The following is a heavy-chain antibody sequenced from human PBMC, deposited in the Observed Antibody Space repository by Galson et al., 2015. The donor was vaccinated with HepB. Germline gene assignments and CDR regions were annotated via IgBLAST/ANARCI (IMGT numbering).Heavy chain of an antibody. D-gene: IGHD3-22*01. CDR3: AKSTDYYESSGPANA. CDR1: GFTFSSYG. V-gene: IGHV3-23*01. CDR2: ISGSGGHT. J-gene: IGHJ4*02. Sequence: SLRLSCAASGFTFSSYGMTWVRQAPGKGLEWVSGISGSGGHTYYADSVKGRFTISRDNSKNTLYLQMSSLRAEDTAVYFCAKSTDYYESSGPANAWGQGTLVTVSS.